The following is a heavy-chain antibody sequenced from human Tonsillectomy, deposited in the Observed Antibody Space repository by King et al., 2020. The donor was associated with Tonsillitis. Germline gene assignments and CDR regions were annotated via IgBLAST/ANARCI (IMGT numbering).Heavy chain of an antibody. V-gene: IGHV3-23*04. CDR3: AKGSSPAYSFEYFHT. D-gene: IGHD1-26*01. Sequence: VQLVESGGGLIQPGGSLRLSCAASGFPFTRYAMSWVRQAPGKGLEWVSSISGAENSTYYSDPVKGRFIISRDNSKNTLFLQMNSLRVEDTAVYYCAKGSSPAYSFEYFHTGAGHLRHRLL. CDR2: ISGAENST. J-gene: IGHJ1*01. CDR1: GFPFTRYA.